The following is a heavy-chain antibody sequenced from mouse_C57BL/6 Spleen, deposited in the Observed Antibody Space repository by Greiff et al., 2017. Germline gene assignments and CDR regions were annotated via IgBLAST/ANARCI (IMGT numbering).Heavy chain of an antibody. V-gene: IGHV5-9*01. D-gene: IGHD2-3*01. J-gene: IGHJ2*01. CDR2: ISGGGGNT. CDR1: GFTFSSYT. Sequence: EVQRVESGGGLVKPGGSLKLSCAASGFTFSSYTMSWVRQTPEKRLEWVATISGGGGNTYYPDSVKGRFTISRDNAKNTLYLQMSSLRSEDTALYYCAAIYDGYYGYCDYWGQGTTLTVSS. CDR3: AAIYDGYYGYCDY.